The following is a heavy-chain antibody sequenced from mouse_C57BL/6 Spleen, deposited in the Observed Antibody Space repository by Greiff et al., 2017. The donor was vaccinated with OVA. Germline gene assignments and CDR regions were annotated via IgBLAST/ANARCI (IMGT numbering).Heavy chain of an antibody. V-gene: IGHV5-6*02. CDR1: GFTFSSYG. Sequence: EVKLVESGGDLVKPGGSLKLSCAASGFTFSSYGMSWVRPTPDKRLEWVATISSGGSYTYYPDSVKGRFTISRDNAKNTLYLQMSSLKSEDTAMYYCARRGYGSSPYYAMDYWGQGTSVTVSS. CDR3: ARRGYGSSPYYAMDY. D-gene: IGHD1-1*01. J-gene: IGHJ4*01. CDR2: ISSGGSYT.